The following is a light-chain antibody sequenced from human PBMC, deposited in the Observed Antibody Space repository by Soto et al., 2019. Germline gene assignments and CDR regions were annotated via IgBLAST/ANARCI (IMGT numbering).Light chain of an antibody. CDR3: QSYDSSLSGSV. V-gene: IGLV1-40*01. CDR1: SSNIGAGYD. Sequence: QSVLTQPPSVSGAPGQRVTISCTGSSSNIGAGYDVHWYQQLPGTAPKLLIYGNSNRPSGAPDRFSGSKSGTSASLAITGLQAEDEADYYCQSYDSSLSGSVFGGGTKVTVL. J-gene: IGLJ2*01. CDR2: GNS.